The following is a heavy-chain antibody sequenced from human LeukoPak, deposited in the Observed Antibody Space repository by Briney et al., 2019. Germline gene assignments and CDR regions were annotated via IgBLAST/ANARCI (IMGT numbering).Heavy chain of an antibody. CDR2: ISAYNSNT. V-gene: IGHV1-18*01. D-gene: IGHD6-19*01. Sequence: GASVKVSCKASGYTFTSYGISWVRQAPGQGLEWMGWISAYNSNTNYAQKLQGRVTMTTDTSTSTAYMELRSLRSDDTAVYYCASRSGWYGGDAFDIWGQGTMVTVSS. J-gene: IGHJ3*02. CDR3: ASRSGWYGGDAFDI. CDR1: GYTFTSYG.